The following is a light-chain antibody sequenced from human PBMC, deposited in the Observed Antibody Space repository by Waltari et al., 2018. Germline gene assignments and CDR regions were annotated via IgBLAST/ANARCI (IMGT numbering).Light chain of an antibody. Sequence: QSVLTQPPSASGTPGQRVTISCSGSSSNLESHYVYWYQQFPGTAPKVLMFKNNQRPAGVSDRFSASKSGASASLAISGLRSDDEADYYCGTWDDSLSRPVFGGGTKLTVL. CDR3: GTWDDSLSRPV. V-gene: IGLV1-47*01. CDR2: KNN. CDR1: SSNLESHY. J-gene: IGLJ3*02.